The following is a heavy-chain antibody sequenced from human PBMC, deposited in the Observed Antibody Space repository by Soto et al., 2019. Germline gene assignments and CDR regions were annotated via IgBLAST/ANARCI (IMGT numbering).Heavy chain of an antibody. Sequence: EVPLVESGGGLVKPGGSLRLSCTASGFTFSIYNIHWVRQAPGKGLEWVSFISGSSSSISYADSVKGRFTISRDNAKNSLHLQMNSLRAEDTAVYYCARAGSGCFDYWGQGTLVTVSS. J-gene: IGHJ4*02. CDR2: ISGSSSSI. V-gene: IGHV3-21*01. CDR1: GFTFSIYN. CDR3: ARAGSGCFDY. D-gene: IGHD6-19*01.